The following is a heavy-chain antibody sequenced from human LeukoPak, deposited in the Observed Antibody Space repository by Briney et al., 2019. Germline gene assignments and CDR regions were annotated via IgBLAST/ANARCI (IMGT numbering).Heavy chain of an antibody. D-gene: IGHD2-15*01. CDR1: GFTLITSA. J-gene: IGHJ4*02. CDR2: ICERGTT. V-gene: IGHV3-23*01. CDR3: AKRPHFIVATQ. Sequence: PGGSLRLSCAASGFTLITSAMSWVRRAPGKGQEWVSSICERGTTYYADSVKGRFTISRDSSRNTLYLQMSSLTAEDTAVYYCAKRPHFIVATQWGQGAQVSVT.